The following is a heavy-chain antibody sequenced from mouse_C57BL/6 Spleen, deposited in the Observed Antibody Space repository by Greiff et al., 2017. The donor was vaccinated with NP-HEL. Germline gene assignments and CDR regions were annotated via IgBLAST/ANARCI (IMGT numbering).Heavy chain of an antibody. Sequence: EVKLVESGGGLVQPGGSLSLSCAASGFTFTDYYMSWVRQPPGKALEWLGFIRNKANGYTTEYSASVKGRFTISRENTQSILYLQMNALRAEDSATYYCARYIGRCTTVGYAMDYWGQGTSVTVSS. CDR2: IRNKANGYTT. CDR3: ARYIGRCTTVGYAMDY. V-gene: IGHV7-3*01. J-gene: IGHJ4*01. D-gene: IGHD1-1*01. CDR1: GFTFTDYY.